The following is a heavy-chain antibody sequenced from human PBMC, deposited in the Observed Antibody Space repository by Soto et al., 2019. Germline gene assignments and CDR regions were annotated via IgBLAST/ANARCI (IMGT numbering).Heavy chain of an antibody. CDR1: GGTFSSYA. J-gene: IGHJ5*02. CDR2: IIPIFGTA. D-gene: IGHD3-3*01. Sequence: QVQLVQSGAEMKKPGSSVKVSCKASGGTFSSYAISWVRQAPEQGLEWMGGIIPIFGTANYAQKFQGRVTITADESTSTAYMELSSLRSEDTAVYYRARVLRFLEWQNWFDPWGQGTLVTVSS. CDR3: ARVLRFLEWQNWFDP. V-gene: IGHV1-69*01.